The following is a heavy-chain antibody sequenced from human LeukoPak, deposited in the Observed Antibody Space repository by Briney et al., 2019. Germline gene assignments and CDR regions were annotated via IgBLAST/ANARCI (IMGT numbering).Heavy chain of an antibody. V-gene: IGHV4-39*07. Sequence: SETLSLTCTVSGGSISSSSYYWGWIRQPPGKGLEWIGSIYYSGSTYYNPSLKSRVTISVDTSKNQFSLKLSSVTAADTAVYYCARGGGFISYGMDVWGQGTTVTVSS. D-gene: IGHD2-15*01. CDR3: ARGGGFISYGMDV. CDR2: IYYSGST. J-gene: IGHJ6*02. CDR1: GGSISSSSYY.